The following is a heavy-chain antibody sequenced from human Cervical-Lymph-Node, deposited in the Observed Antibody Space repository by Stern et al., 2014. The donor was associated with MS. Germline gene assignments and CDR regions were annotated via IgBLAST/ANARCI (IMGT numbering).Heavy chain of an antibody. CDR1: GFTGSRGY. Sequence: DVQLVESGGGVIQPGGSLRLSCTASGFTGSRGYMTWVRQAPGKGLEWVSLITNVGSTFYTDSVKGRFTISRDDSKNTVYLHMTSLRAEDTAMYYCARDTSSPERSDWWGQGTLVTVSS. V-gene: IGHV3-53*01. J-gene: IGHJ4*02. D-gene: IGHD1-1*01. CDR3: ARDTSSPERSDW. CDR2: ITNVGST.